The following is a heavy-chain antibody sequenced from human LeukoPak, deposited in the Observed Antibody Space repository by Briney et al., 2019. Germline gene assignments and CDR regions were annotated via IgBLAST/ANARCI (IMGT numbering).Heavy chain of an antibody. CDR2: IYYSGST. V-gene: IGHV4-59*05. CDR1: GGSISSYY. J-gene: IGHJ6*02. Sequence: SETLSLTCTVSGGSISSYYWSWIRQPAGKGLEWIGSIYYSGSTYYNPSLKSRVTISVDTSKNQFSLKLSSVTAADTAVYYCANQDYYYGMDVWGQGTTVTVSS. D-gene: IGHD2-2*01. CDR3: ANQDYYYGMDV.